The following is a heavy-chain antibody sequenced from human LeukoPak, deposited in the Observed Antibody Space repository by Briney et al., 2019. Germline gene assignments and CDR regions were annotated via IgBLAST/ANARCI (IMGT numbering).Heavy chain of an antibody. D-gene: IGHD2-21*01. V-gene: IGHV3-23*01. CDR2: ISGSGGST. CDR1: GFTFSSYA. J-gene: IGHJ4*02. Sequence: GGSLRLSCAASGFTFSSYAMSWVRQAPGKGLEWVSAISGSGGSTYYADSVKGRFTISRDNSRNTLYLQMDSLRSEDTAVYYCARDFFPVVDSTWYEIGYWGQGTLVTVSS. CDR3: ARDFFPVVDSTWYEIGY.